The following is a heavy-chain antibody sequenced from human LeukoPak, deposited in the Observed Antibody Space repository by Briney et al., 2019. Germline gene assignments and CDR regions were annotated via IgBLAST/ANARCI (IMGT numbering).Heavy chain of an antibody. V-gene: IGHV3-11*01. J-gene: IGHJ4*02. Sequence: GGSLRLSCAASGFTVSSNYMSWVRQAPGKGLEWVSYISSSGSTIYYADSLKGRFTISRDNAKKSLYLQMNSLRAEDTAVYYCAGSPYVWGSYRYTGGYYFDYWGQGTLVTVSS. CDR1: GFTVSSNY. CDR2: ISSSGSTI. D-gene: IGHD3-16*02. CDR3: AGSPYVWGSYRYTGGYYFDY.